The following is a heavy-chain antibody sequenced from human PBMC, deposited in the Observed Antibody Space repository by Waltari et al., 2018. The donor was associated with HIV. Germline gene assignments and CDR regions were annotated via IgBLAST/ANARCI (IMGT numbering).Heavy chain of an antibody. CDR3: AKDQGRYYFGMDV. V-gene: IGHV3-30*18. D-gene: IGHD3-16*01. CDR2: ILYDGSQR. CDR1: GFTFTIYG. Sequence: QVQLVESGGGVVQPGRSLRLSCAASGFTFTIYGMHWVRQAPGKGLEWVAFILYDGSQRYYADSVKGRFIISRDNSKNMLYLQMNSLRVEDTATYYCAKDQGRYYFGMDVWGQGTTVTVSS. J-gene: IGHJ6*02.